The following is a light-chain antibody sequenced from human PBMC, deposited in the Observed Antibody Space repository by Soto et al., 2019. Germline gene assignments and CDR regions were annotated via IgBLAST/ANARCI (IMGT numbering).Light chain of an antibody. V-gene: IGKV3-20*01. CDR3: QQYRSSPIT. CDR2: GAS. CDR1: QSVSSSY. J-gene: IGKJ5*01. Sequence: EIVLTHSPGTLSLSPWEIATLSCRASQSVSSSYLAWYQQKPGQAPRLLIYGASSRANGIPDRFSGSGSGTDFTLTISRLEPEDFAVYYRQQYRSSPITFGQGTRLEIK.